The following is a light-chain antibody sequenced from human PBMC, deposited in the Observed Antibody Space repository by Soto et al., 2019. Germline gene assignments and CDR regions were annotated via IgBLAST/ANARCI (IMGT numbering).Light chain of an antibody. V-gene: IGKV3-20*01. J-gene: IGKJ1*01. CDR2: DAS. Sequence: EIVLTQSPGTLSLSPGGRATLSCRASQSISSNFLAWYQHKPGQAPRLLIYDASNRATGIPARFSGSGSGTDFTLTISRLEPEDFAVYYCQQYGRSPTTFGQGTKVDIK. CDR1: QSISSNF. CDR3: QQYGRSPTT.